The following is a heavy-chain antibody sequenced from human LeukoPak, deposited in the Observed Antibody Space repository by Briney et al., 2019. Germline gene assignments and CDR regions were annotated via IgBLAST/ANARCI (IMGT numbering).Heavy chain of an antibody. V-gene: IGHV1-2*02. J-gene: IGHJ6*03. CDR2: INPNSGGT. CDR1: GYTFTGYY. Sequence: EASVKVSCKASGYTFTGYYMHWVRQAPGQGLEWMGWINPNSGGTNYAQKFQGRVTMTRDTSISTAYMELSRLRSDDTAVYYCARGYVVVPAAIHMDVWGKGTTVTVSS. D-gene: IGHD2-2*01. CDR3: ARGYVVVPAAIHMDV.